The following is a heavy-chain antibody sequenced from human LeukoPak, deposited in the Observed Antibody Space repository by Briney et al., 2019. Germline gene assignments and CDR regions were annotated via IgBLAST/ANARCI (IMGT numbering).Heavy chain of an antibody. Sequence: GASVKVSCKVSGYTHTELSMHWVRQAPGKGLEWMGGFDPEDGETIYAQKFQGRVTMTEDTSTDTAYMELSSLRSEDTAVYYCATYPLYCSGGSCRTTEADYWGQGTLVTVSS. CDR3: ATYPLYCSGGSCRTTEADY. D-gene: IGHD2-15*01. CDR2: FDPEDGET. V-gene: IGHV1-24*01. CDR1: GYTHTELS. J-gene: IGHJ4*02.